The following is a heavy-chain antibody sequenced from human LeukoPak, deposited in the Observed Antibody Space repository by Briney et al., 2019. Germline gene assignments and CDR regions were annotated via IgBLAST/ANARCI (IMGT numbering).Heavy chain of an antibody. V-gene: IGHV3-33*01. CDR2: IWYDGSNK. D-gene: IGHD6-19*01. CDR3: ARDGSGFDY. Sequence: PGRSLRLSCAASGFTFSSYGMHWFRQAPGKGLEWVADIWYDGSNKYYADSVKGRFTISRDNSKNTLYLQMNSLRAEDTAVYYCARDGSGFDYWGQGTLVTVSS. CDR1: GFTFSSYG. J-gene: IGHJ4*02.